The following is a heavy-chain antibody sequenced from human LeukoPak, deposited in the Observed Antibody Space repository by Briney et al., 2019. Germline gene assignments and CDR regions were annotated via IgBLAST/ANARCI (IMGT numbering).Heavy chain of an antibody. D-gene: IGHD1-26*01. CDR1: GYTFTDYY. CDR2: INPNSGGT. CDR3: ARQHSGRDAFDI. J-gene: IGHJ3*02. V-gene: IGHV1-2*02. Sequence: ASVTVSCKASGYTFTDYYMNWVRQAPGQGLEWMGWINPNSGGTNYAQKFQGRVTLTRDTSISTAYMELSRLRSDDTAVYYCARQHSGRDAFDIWGQGTMVTVSS.